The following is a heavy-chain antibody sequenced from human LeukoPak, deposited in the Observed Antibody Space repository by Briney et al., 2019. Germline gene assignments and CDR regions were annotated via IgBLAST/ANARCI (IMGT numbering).Heavy chain of an antibody. D-gene: IGHD2-15*01. J-gene: IGHJ5*02. CDR3: ARSPDCSGGSCYLTDGDWFAP. CDR1: GGSFSSYS. CDR2: IYHSGST. Sequence: SETLSLTCAVYGGSFSSYSWSWIRQPPGKGLGWIGSIYHSGSTYYNPSLKSRVTISVDTSKNQFSLKLSSVTAADTAVYYCARSPDCSGGSCYLTDGDWFAPWGQGTLVTVSS. V-gene: IGHV4-34*01.